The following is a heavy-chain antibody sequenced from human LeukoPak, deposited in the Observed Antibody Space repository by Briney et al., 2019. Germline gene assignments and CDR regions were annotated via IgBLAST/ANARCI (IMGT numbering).Heavy chain of an antibody. Sequence: ASVKVSCKASGYTFTGYYMHWVRQAPGQGLEWMGRINPNSGGTNYAQKFQGRVTMTRDTSISTAYVELSRLRSDDTAVYYCARDRSTYYYMDVWGKGTTVTVSS. CDR3: ARDRSTYYYMDV. CDR2: INPNSGGT. CDR1: GYTFTGYY. V-gene: IGHV1-2*06. J-gene: IGHJ6*03.